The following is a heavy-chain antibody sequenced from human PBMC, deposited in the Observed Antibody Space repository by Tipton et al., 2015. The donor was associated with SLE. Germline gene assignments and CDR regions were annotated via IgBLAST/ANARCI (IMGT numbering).Heavy chain of an antibody. D-gene: IGHD5-18*01. V-gene: IGHV4-59*01. Sequence: TLSLTCTVSGGSISSYYWNWIRQPPGRGLEWIGYIYYSGSTNYNPSLKSRVTISVDTSKNQFSLKLSSVTAADTAVYYCASMGRGYSYGTVHYWGQGTLVTVSS. CDR3: ASMGRGYSYGTVHY. J-gene: IGHJ4*02. CDR1: GGSISSYY. CDR2: IYYSGST.